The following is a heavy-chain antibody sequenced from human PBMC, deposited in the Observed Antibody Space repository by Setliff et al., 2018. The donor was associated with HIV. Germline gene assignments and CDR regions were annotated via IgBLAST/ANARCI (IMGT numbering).Heavy chain of an antibody. Sequence: QPGGSLRPSCAASGFTFGSYTMNWVRQAPGKGLEWVTYMGFTSTSITYADSVKGRFTISRDNAKNSLYLQMNSLRVEDTAVYYCVRDHLWAFDYWGQGTLVTAPQ. J-gene: IGHJ4*02. CDR3: VRDHLWAFDY. V-gene: IGHV3-48*01. CDR1: GFTFGSYT. CDR2: MGFTSTSI. D-gene: IGHD1-26*01.